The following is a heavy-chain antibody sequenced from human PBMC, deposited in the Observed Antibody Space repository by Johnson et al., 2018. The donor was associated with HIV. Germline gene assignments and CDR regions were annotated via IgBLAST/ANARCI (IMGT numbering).Heavy chain of an antibody. CDR3: ARDFVAFGECTAFDI. V-gene: IGHV3-20*04. J-gene: IGHJ3*02. Sequence: VQLVESGGGVVRPGGSLRLSCAVSGFMVADYGMSWVRQVPGKGLEWVSGITWNGGSKGYADSAKGRFTISRDNARNSLYLQMNRLRAEDTALYYCARDFVAFGECTAFDIWGQGTRVTVSS. CDR1: GFMVADYG. D-gene: IGHD3-10*01. CDR2: ITWNGGSK.